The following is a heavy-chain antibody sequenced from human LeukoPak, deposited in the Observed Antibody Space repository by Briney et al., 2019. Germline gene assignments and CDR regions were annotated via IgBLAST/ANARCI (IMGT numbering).Heavy chain of an antibody. CDR1: GGSISSGGYY. V-gene: IGHV4-31*03. D-gene: IGHD1-7*01. J-gene: IGHJ4*02. CDR2: IYYSGST. CDR3: ARAETTRTNYYFDY. Sequence: SQTLSLTCTVSGGSISSGGYYWSWIRRHPGKGLEWIGYIYYSGSTYYNPSLKSRVTISVDTSKNQFSLKLSSVTAADTAVYYCARAETTRTNYYFDYWGQGALVTVSS.